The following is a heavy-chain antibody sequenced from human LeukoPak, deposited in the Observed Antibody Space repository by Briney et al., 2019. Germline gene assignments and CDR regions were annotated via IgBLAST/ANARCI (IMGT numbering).Heavy chain of an antibody. V-gene: IGHV1-18*01. Sequence: ASVKVSCKASGYTFTSYGISWVRQAPGQGLEWMGWISAYNGNTNYAQKLQGRVTMTTDTSTSTAYMELRSLRPDDTAVYYCAREGQYVGYYYGMDVWGQGTTVTVSS. CDR1: GYTFTSYG. J-gene: IGHJ6*02. CDR2: ISAYNGNT. CDR3: AREGQYVGYYYGMDV. D-gene: IGHD2-2*01.